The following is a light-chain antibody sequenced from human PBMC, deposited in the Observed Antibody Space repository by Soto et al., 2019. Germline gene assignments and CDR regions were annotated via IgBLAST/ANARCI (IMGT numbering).Light chain of an antibody. V-gene: IGKV1-39*01. CDR1: QSISSY. CDR3: QQSYNTPRT. Sequence: DIQMTQSPSSLSASVGDRVTITSRASQSISSYLNWYQQKPGKAPKLLIYDASSLQSGVPSRFSGSGSGTEFTLTISSLQPEDFATYYCQQSYNTPRTFGQGTKVEIK. J-gene: IGKJ1*01. CDR2: DAS.